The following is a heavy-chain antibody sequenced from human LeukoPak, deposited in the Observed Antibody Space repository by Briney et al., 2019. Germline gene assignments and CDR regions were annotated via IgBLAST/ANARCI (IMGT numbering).Heavy chain of an antibody. D-gene: IGHD3-10*01. CDR2: VYYSGST. CDR3: ARVFGDGSGLDY. J-gene: IGHJ4*02. CDR1: GDFITAYY. Sequence: SETLSLTCTVSGDFITAYYWSWIRQPPGKGLEWIGYVYYSGSTEYNPSLKSRVTMSVDTSKNQFSLKLSSVTAADTAVYYCARVFGDGSGLDYWGQGTLVTVSS. V-gene: IGHV4-59*12.